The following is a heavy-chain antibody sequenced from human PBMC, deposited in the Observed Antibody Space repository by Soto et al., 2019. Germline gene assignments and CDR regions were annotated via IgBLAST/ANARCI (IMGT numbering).Heavy chain of an antibody. D-gene: IGHD2-15*01. J-gene: IGHJ3*01. V-gene: IGHV3-74*01. CDR2: IQNDGSRT. CDR3: ARGNLGGFEL. Sequence: EVQLVESEGGLVQRGGSLRLSCAASGFTFNYYWMHWVRQAPGQGLMWVAHIQNDGSRTTYADSVKGRFTISRDNAKNTRDVQMNRLRAEDTAVYYCARGNLGGFELWCQGTTVTVSS. CDR1: GFTFNYYW.